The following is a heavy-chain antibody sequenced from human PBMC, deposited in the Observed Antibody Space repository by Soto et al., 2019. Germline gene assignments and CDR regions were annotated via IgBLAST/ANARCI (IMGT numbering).Heavy chain of an antibody. CDR1: GYTFSGYG. V-gene: IGHV1-18*01. J-gene: IGHJ5*02. CDR3: ARFNGDYDILTGYEYNWFAP. CDR2: ISAYNGNT. Sequence: ASVKVSSKASGYTFSGYGISWVRQAPGQELEWMGWISAYNGNTNYAQKLQGRVTMTTDTSTSTAYMELRSLRSDDTAVYYCARFNGDYDILTGYEYNWFAPWGQGTLVTVSS. D-gene: IGHD3-9*01.